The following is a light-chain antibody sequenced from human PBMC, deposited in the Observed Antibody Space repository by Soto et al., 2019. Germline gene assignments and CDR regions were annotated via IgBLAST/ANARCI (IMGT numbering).Light chain of an antibody. CDR2: GAS. Sequence: EIVMTQSPATLSVSPGERATLSCRASKSVSRNLAWYQQKPGQAPRLLIYGASTRATGIPARFSGSGSGTEFTLTISSLQSEDFAVYYCQQYNNWPPWTFGQGTKVEIK. V-gene: IGKV3-15*01. CDR3: QQYNNWPPWT. CDR1: KSVSRN. J-gene: IGKJ1*01.